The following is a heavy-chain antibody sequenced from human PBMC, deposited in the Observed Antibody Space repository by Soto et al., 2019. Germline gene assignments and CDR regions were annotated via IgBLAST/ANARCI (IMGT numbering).Heavy chain of an antibody. V-gene: IGHV4-30-2*01. CDR3: ARGGGSDSFDY. Sequence: KSSETLSLTCTVSGASITFGGYSWSWIRQTPGKGLEWIGYINHLETTFYNPSFESRLTLSIDRAKNQFSLKLHSMSAADRAVYFCARGGGSDSFDYWGQGILVTVPQ. D-gene: IGHD1-26*01. J-gene: IGHJ4*02. CDR2: INHLETT. CDR1: GASITFGGYS.